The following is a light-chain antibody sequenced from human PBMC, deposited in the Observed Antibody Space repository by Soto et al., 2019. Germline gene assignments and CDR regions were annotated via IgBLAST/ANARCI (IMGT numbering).Light chain of an antibody. Sequence: QSALTQPRSVSGSPGQSVTISCTGTSSDVGGYNYVSWYQQHPGKAPKLMIYDVNKRPSGVPDRFSGSKSGNTASLTISGLQAEDEYYYYCCSYAGSYTLVFGTGTKLTVL. J-gene: IGLJ1*01. CDR3: CSYAGSYTLV. CDR2: DVN. V-gene: IGLV2-11*01. CDR1: SSDVGGYNY.